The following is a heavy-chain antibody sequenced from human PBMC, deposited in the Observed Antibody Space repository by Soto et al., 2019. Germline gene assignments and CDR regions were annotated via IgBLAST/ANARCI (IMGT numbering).Heavy chain of an antibody. CDR1: GFTFSSYA. CDR3: AKYYMVTRSPFDY. CDR2: ISGSSGST. D-gene: IGHD5-18*01. J-gene: IGHJ4*02. Sequence: GGSLRLSCAASGFTFSSYAMSWVRQAPGKGLEWVSAISGSSGSTYYADSVKGRFTISRDNSKNTLYLQMNSLRAEDTAVYYWAKYYMVTRSPFDYWGQGTLVTVSS. V-gene: IGHV3-23*01.